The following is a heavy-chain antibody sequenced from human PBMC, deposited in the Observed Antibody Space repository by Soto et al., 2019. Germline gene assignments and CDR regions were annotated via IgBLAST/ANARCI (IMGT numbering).Heavy chain of an antibody. J-gene: IGHJ5*02. CDR2: IYYSGNT. Sequence: SETLSLTCTVSGGSISSGGYYWSWIRQHPGKGLEWIGYIYYSGNTYYNPSLKSRVTISVDTSKNQFSLKLSSVTAADTAVYYCARARLFDYDFWSGTPNWFDPWGQGTLVTVSS. CDR1: GGSISSGGYY. D-gene: IGHD3-3*01. V-gene: IGHV4-31*03. CDR3: ARARLFDYDFWSGTPNWFDP.